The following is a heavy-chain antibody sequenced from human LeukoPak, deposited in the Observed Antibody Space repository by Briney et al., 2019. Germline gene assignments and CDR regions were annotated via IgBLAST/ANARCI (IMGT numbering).Heavy chain of an antibody. CDR3: ARAPIPYDRSRTDYRFDP. CDR1: GGSISSYY. J-gene: IGHJ5*02. CDR2: IYYSGST. D-gene: IGHD3-16*01. Sequence: PSETLSLTCSVSGGSISSYYWSWLRQPPGKGLEWIGYIYYSGSTNYNPSLKSRVTISLDTSKSQFSLKLTSVTAADTAVYYCARAPIPYDRSRTDYRFDPWGQGTLVTVAS. V-gene: IGHV4-59*01.